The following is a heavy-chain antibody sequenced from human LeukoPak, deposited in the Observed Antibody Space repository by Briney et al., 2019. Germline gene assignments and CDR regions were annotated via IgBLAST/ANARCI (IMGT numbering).Heavy chain of an antibody. CDR3: ALLAYCGGDCYSFDY. D-gene: IGHD2-21*02. CDR2: ISWNSGSI. V-gene: IGHV3-9*01. J-gene: IGHJ4*02. Sequence: TGRSLRLSCAASGFTFDDYAMHWVRQAPGKGLEWVSGISWNSGSIGYADSVKGRFTISRDNAKNSLYLQMNSLRAEDTALYYCALLAYCGGDCYSFDYWGQGTLVTVSS. CDR1: GFTFDDYA.